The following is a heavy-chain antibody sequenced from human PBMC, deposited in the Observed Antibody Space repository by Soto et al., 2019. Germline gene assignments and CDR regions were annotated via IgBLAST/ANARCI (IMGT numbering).Heavy chain of an antibody. CDR3: AHSLHGSGSYRSKGYYYYGMDV. CDR2: IYWDDDK. Sequence: QITLKESGPTLVKPTQTLTLTCTFSGFSLSTSGVGVGWIRQPPGKALEWLALIYWDDDKRYSPSLKSRLTITKDTSKNQVVLTMTNMDPVDTATYYCAHSLHGSGSYRSKGYYYYGMDVWGQGTTVTVSS. J-gene: IGHJ6*02. CDR1: GFSLSTSGVG. V-gene: IGHV2-5*02. D-gene: IGHD3-10*01.